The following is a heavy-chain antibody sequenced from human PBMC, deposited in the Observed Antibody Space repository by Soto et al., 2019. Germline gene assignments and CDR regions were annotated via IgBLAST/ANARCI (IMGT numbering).Heavy chain of an antibody. CDR2: ISGSGGST. V-gene: IGHV3-23*01. CDR1: GFTFSSYA. D-gene: IGHD3-10*01. Sequence: GGSLRLSCAASGFTFSSYAMSWVRQAPGKGLEWVSAISGSGGSTYYADSEKGRFTISRDNSKNTLYLQMNSLRAEDTAVYYCAKGRHYYGSGSYLDYWGQGTLVTVSS. CDR3: AKGRHYYGSGSYLDY. J-gene: IGHJ4*02.